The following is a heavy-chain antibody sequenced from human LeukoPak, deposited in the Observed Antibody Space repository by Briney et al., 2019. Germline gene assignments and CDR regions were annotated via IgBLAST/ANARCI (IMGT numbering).Heavy chain of an antibody. V-gene: IGHV1-18*01. J-gene: IGHJ4*02. D-gene: IGHD5-12*01. CDR3: ARTSSTLWLRTPGGDY. CDR1: GYTFTSYG. Sequence: ASVKVSCKASGYTFTSYGISRVRQAPGQGLEWMGWISVYNGNTNYAQNLQGRVTMTTDTSTSTAYMELRSLRSDDTAVYYCARTSSTLWLRTPGGDYWGQGTLVTVSS. CDR2: ISVYNGNT.